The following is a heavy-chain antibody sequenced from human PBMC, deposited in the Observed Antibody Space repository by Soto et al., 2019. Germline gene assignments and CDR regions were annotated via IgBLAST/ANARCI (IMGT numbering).Heavy chain of an antibody. CDR1: NYPFTSYG. CDR2: ISAYNNNA. D-gene: IGHD3-3*01. CDR3: ARDSNPFGVVIRSPEKQKYGMDV. J-gene: IGHJ6*02. Sequence: ALVKVSCKASNYPFTSYGFAWVRQAPGHGLQWLGRISAYNNNADYAQEFQGRITMTTDTSTRTAVMELSSLTSDDTGVYYCARDSNPFGVVIRSPEKQKYGMDVWGQGTTVTVSS. V-gene: IGHV1-18*01.